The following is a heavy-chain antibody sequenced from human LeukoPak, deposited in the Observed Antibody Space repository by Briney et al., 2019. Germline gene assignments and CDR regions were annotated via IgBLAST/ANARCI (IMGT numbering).Heavy chain of an antibody. Sequence: GGSLRLSCAASGFTVTGSYMTWVRQAPGKGLEWVSIIYRGGGTSYANSVRGRFTVPRDNSKNTLYLQMNSLRAEDTAVYYCARGASPDVWGKGTTVTVSS. V-gene: IGHV3-53*01. J-gene: IGHJ6*04. D-gene: IGHD3-16*01. CDR2: IYRGGGT. CDR3: ARGASPDV. CDR1: GFTVTGSY.